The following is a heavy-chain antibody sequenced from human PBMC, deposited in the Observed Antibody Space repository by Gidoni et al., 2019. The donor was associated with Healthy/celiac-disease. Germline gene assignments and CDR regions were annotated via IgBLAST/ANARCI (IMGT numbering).Heavy chain of an antibody. Sequence: QVQLVQSGAEVKKPGSSVEVSCKASGGTFSSYAISWVRQAPGQGLEWMGGIIPIFGTANYAQKFQGRVTITADESTSTAYMELSSLRSEDTAVYYCARARFWSGYSAGDFDYWGQGTLVTVSS. CDR2: IIPIFGTA. D-gene: IGHD3-3*01. CDR1: GGTFSSYA. V-gene: IGHV1-69*01. CDR3: ARARFWSGYSAGDFDY. J-gene: IGHJ4*02.